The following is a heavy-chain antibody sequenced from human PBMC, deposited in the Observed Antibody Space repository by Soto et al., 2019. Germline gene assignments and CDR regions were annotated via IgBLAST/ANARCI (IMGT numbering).Heavy chain of an antibody. D-gene: IGHD2-15*01. J-gene: IGHJ4*02. CDR1: GFTFSSYW. CDR3: ATQAPYCSGGSCYFFDY. V-gene: IGHV3-7*01. CDR2: IKQDGSEK. Sequence: PGGSLRLSCAASGFTFSSYWMSWVRQAPGKGLEWVANIKQDGSEKYYVDSVKGRFTISRDNAKNSLYLQMNSLRAEDTAVYYCATQAPYCSGGSCYFFDYWGQGTLVTVSS.